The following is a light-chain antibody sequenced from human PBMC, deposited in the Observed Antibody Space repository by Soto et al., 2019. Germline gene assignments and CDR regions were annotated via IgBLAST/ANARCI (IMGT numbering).Light chain of an antibody. CDR1: QSVSSYY. J-gene: IGKJ1*01. Sequence: EIVLTQSAGTLSLSPGERATLSCRASQSVSSYYLAWYQQKPGQAPRLLIYAASSRATGIPDRFSGGGSGTDFTLTISRLEPEDFAVYYCQQCGSSPWTFGQGTKV. CDR2: AAS. CDR3: QQCGSSPWT. V-gene: IGKV3-20*01.